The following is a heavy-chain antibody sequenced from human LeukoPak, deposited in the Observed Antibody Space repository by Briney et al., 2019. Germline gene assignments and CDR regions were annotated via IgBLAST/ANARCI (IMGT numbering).Heavy chain of an antibody. CDR1: RETLGASA. J-gene: IGHJ4*02. D-gene: IGHD3-10*01. CDR3: TRGGQLLGKGYFFDF. CDR2: IRSRGYGGTT. Sequence: CLRVSSTPSRETLGASALCWVRQAPEKGLEWVCLIRSRGYGGTTEYAASVKGRFTISRDYSTSDVYLQMSSLKSDDTAVYYCTRGGQLLGKGYFFDFWGQGTLVTVSS. V-gene: IGHV3-49*04.